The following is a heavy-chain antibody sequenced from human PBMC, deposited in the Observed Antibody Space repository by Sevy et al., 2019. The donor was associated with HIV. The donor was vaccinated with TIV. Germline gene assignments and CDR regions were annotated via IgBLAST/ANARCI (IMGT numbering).Heavy chain of an antibody. D-gene: IGHD2-8*01. J-gene: IGHJ4*02. CDR3: AREGCTRPHDY. CDR1: GFAFYDYS. CDR2: LSFGCGKI. Sequence: GGSLRLSCAASGFAFYDYSMSWIRQAPGKGLEWVATLSFGCGKINYADSVKGRFTISRVNSKNSFYLQMDNLRVEGRALYYCAREGCTRPHDYWGQGTRVTVSS. V-gene: IGHV3-23*01.